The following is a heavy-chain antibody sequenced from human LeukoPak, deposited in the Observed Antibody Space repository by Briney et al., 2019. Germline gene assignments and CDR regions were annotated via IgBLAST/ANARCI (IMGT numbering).Heavy chain of an antibody. V-gene: IGHV4-39*07. D-gene: IGHD2-15*01. CDR1: GGSISSSSYY. CDR2: IFYSGNI. J-gene: IGHJ4*02. CDR3: ARDSSLGGGLRRLLDY. Sequence: SETLSLTCTVSGGSISSSSYYWGWIRQPPGKGLEWIGSIFYSGNIYYNPSLKSRVTISVDTSKNQFSLKLSSVTAADTAVYYCARDSSLGGGLRRLLDYWGQGTLVTVSS.